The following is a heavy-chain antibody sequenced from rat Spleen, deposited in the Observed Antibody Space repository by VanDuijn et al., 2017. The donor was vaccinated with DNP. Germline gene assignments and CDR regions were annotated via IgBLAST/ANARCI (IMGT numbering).Heavy chain of an antibody. J-gene: IGHJ2*01. CDR2: INSEGST. D-gene: IGHD5-1*01. CDR3: AIQLVVFDY. Sequence: EVQLQESGPGLVKPSQSLSLTCSVTGYSITSGFRWTWIRKFPGNKLEWMGYINSEGSTDYNPSLKSRVSITRDTSKHQFFLQINSVTTEDTATYYCAIQLVVFDYWGQGVMVTVSS. CDR1: GYSITSGFR. V-gene: IGHV3-3*01.